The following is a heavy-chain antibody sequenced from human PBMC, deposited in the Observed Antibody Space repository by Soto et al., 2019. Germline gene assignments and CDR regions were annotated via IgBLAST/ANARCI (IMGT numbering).Heavy chain of an antibody. V-gene: IGHV4-39*01. Sequence: PSETLSLTCPVSGVSISSSSYYWGWIRQPPGKGLEWIGSIYYSGSTYYNPSLKSRVTISVDTSKNQFSLKLSSVTAADTAVYYCARLGILQRRITMVRGVISITRWGQGTLVTVSS. CDR1: GVSISSSSYY. J-gene: IGHJ4*02. CDR2: IYYSGST. CDR3: ARLGILQRRITMVRGVISITR. D-gene: IGHD3-10*01.